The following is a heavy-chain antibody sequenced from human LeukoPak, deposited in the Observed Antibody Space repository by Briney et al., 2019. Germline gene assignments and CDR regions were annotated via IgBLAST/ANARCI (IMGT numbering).Heavy chain of an antibody. CDR3: ARLTNGVRPSEIDY. CDR1: GFTFSTYR. D-gene: IGHD2-8*01. J-gene: IGHJ4*02. CDR2: IKQDGSEK. Sequence: GGSLRLSCAASGFTFSTYRMSWVRQAPGKGLEWVANIKQDGSEKYYVDSVKGRFTISRDNAKNSLYLQMSSLRAEDTAVYYCARLTNGVRPSEIDYWGQGTLVTVSS. V-gene: IGHV3-7*01.